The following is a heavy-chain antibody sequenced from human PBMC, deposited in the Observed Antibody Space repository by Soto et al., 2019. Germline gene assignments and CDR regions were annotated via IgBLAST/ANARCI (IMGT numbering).Heavy chain of an antibody. Sequence: GGSLRLSCAASGFTFSNYNMNWVRQAPGKGLEWVSYISTIRTTYYADSVKGRFTISRDNSKNTLYLQMNSLRAEDTAVYYCAMSGSSSWYSYWGQGTLVTVSS. J-gene: IGHJ4*02. D-gene: IGHD6-13*01. V-gene: IGHV3-48*01. CDR1: GFTFSNYN. CDR2: ISTIRTT. CDR3: AMSGSSSWYSY.